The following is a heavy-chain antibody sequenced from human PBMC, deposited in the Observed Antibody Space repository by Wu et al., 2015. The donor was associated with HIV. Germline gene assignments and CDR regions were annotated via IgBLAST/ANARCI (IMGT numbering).Heavy chain of an antibody. CDR2: INPNSGGT. Sequence: QVQLVQSGAEMKKPGASVNISCKASGYTFTGYYMHWVRQAPGQGLEWMGWINPNSGGTNYAQKFQGRVTMTRDTSISTAYMELSRLRSDDTAVYYCARVIVGSSAYDSSGYYYISDAFDIWGQGTMVTVSS. D-gene: IGHD3-22*01. J-gene: IGHJ3*02. CDR1: GYTFTGYY. V-gene: IGHV1-2*02. CDR3: ARVIVGSSAYDSSGYYYISDAFDI.